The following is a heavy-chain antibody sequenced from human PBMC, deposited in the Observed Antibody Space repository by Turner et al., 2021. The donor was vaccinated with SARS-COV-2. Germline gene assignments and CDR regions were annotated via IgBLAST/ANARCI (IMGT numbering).Heavy chain of an antibody. CDR3: ARDSDSSGLLPHFDY. CDR2: IWYDGCNK. J-gene: IGHJ4*02. D-gene: IGHD3-22*01. Sequence: QVQLVESGGGVVQPGRSLRLSCAASGFTFSSYGMHWVRQAPGKGLEWVAVIWYDGCNKYYADSVKGRLTISRDNSKNTLYLQMNSLRAEDTAVYYCARDSDSSGLLPHFDYWGQGTLVTVSS. CDR1: GFTFSSYG. V-gene: IGHV3-33*01.